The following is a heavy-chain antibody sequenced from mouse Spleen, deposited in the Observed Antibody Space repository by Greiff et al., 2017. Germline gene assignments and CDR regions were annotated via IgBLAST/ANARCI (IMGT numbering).Heavy chain of an antibody. CDR3: ARDGNYWYFDV. CDR1: GFNIKDTY. Sequence: VQLQQSGAELVKPGASVKLSCTASGFNIKDTYMHWVKQRPEQGLEWIGRIDPANGNTKYDPKFQGKATITAGTSSNTAYLQLSSLTSEDTAVYYCARDGNYWYFDVWGAGTTVTVSS. D-gene: IGHD2-1*01. J-gene: IGHJ1*01. V-gene: IGHV14-3*02. CDR2: IDPANGNT.